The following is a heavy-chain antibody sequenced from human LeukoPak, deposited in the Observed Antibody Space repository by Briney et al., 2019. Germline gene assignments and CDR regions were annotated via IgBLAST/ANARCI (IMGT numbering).Heavy chain of an antibody. D-gene: IGHD6-19*01. CDR2: INSNSGST. J-gene: IGHJ4*02. CDR1: GYTFTDYY. V-gene: IGHV1-2*02. Sequence: ASVKVSCKASGYTFTDYYVHWVRQAPGQGLEWMGWINSNSGSTSYAQKFQGRVTMTRDTSISTLYVEPSSLRSDDTAVYYCARVRVYSSGWNFDYWGQGTLVTVSS. CDR3: ARVRVYSSGWNFDY.